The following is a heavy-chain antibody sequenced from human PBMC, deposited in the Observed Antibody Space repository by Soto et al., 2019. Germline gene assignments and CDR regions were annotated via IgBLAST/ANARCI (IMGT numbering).Heavy chain of an antibody. V-gene: IGHV1-3*01. Sequence: ASVKVSCKASGYTFTSYAMHWVRQAPGQRLEWMGWINAGNGNTKYSQKFQGRVTTTRDTSASTAYMEPSSLRSEDTAVYYCAREAGVLRFLEWSPFPMDVWGQGTTVTVSS. D-gene: IGHD3-3*01. J-gene: IGHJ6*02. CDR1: GYTFTSYA. CDR3: AREAGVLRFLEWSPFPMDV. CDR2: INAGNGNT.